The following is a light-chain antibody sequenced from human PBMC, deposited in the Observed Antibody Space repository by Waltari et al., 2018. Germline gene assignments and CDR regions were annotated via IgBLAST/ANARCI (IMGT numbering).Light chain of an antibody. CDR3: AAWEDSLSGPWV. Sequence: QSVLTQPPSASGTPGQRVTISCSGSSSNIGSNYVYWYQQLPGTAPKLLIYRNHQRPSGVPDRFSGSKSGTSASLAISGLRSEDEADYYCAAWEDSLSGPWVFGGGTKLTVL. CDR1: SSNIGSNY. J-gene: IGLJ3*02. CDR2: RNH. V-gene: IGLV1-47*01.